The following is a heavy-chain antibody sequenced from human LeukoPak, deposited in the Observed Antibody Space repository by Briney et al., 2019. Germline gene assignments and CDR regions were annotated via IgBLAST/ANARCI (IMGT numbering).Heavy chain of an antibody. CDR3: ARDLSLPLDY. V-gene: IGHV3-48*01. Sequence: GGSLRLSCAASGFTLSTYSMNWVRQAPGKGLEWVSFISSGSSTLYYADSVKGRFTISRDNSKNTLYLQMNSLRAEDTAVYYCARDLSLPLDYWGQGTLVTVSS. D-gene: IGHD3-16*02. CDR2: ISSGSSTL. CDR1: GFTLSTYS. J-gene: IGHJ4*02.